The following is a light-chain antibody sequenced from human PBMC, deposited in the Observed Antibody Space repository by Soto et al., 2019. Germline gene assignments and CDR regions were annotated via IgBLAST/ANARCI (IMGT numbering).Light chain of an antibody. J-gene: IGKJ5*01. CDR3: QQRSNWPPIT. CDR1: QTVGNIY. V-gene: IGKV3-11*01. Sequence: EIVLTQSPGTLSLSPGERATLSCRASQTVGNIYLGWYQQKPGQSPRLLISGTSNRATGIPARFSGSGFGTDFTLTISSLEPEDAAVYYCQQRSNWPPITFGQGTRLEIK. CDR2: GTS.